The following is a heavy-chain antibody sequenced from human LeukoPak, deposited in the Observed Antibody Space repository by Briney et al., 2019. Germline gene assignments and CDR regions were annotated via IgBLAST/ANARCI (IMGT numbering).Heavy chain of an antibody. V-gene: IGHV5-51*01. J-gene: IGHJ4*02. Sequence: GESLKISCKGSGYSFTSYWIGWVRQMPGKGLEWMGIIYPGASDIRYSPSFQGQVTISVDKSISTAYLQWSSLKASDTAMYYCARHIGGYYGSSGYYYHNFFDYWGQGTPVTVSS. CDR1: GYSFTSYW. CDR2: IYPGASDI. D-gene: IGHD3-22*01. CDR3: ARHIGGYYGSSGYYYHNFFDY.